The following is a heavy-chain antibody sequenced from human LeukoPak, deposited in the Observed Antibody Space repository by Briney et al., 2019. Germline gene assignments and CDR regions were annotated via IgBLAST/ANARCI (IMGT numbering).Heavy chain of an antibody. D-gene: IGHD6-13*01. CDR1: GGTFSSYA. V-gene: IGHV1-69*05. Sequence: SVKVSCKASGGTFSSYAISWVRQVPGQGLEWMGRIIPIFGTANYAQKFQGRVTITTDESTSTAYMELSSLRSEDTAVYYCARGWAAAPPDYWGQGTLVTVSS. CDR2: IIPIFGTA. J-gene: IGHJ4*02. CDR3: ARGWAAAPPDY.